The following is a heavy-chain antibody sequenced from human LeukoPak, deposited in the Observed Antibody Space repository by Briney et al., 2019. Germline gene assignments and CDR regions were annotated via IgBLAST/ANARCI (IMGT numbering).Heavy chain of an antibody. Sequence: GESLKISCKGSGYSFTSYWIGWVRQMPGKGLEWMGIIYPGDFDTRYSPSFQGQVTISADKSISTAYLQWSSLKASDTAMYCCARRVDPDAFDIWGQGTMVTVSS. CDR2: IYPGDFDT. CDR1: GYSFTSYW. CDR3: ARRVDPDAFDI. J-gene: IGHJ3*02. V-gene: IGHV5-51*01. D-gene: IGHD5/OR15-5a*01.